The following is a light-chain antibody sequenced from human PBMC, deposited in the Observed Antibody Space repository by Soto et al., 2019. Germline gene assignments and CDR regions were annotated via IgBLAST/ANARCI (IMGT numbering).Light chain of an antibody. Sequence: QSVLTQPPSASGSPGQSVTISCTGTSSDVGGYNYVSWYQQHPGKAPKLMIYEVSKRPSGVPDRFSGSKSGNTASLTVSGLHAEAEADYYCSSYAGSNNLVFGGGTKLTVL. CDR2: EVS. V-gene: IGLV2-8*01. J-gene: IGLJ2*01. CDR3: SSYAGSNNLV. CDR1: SSDVGGYNY.